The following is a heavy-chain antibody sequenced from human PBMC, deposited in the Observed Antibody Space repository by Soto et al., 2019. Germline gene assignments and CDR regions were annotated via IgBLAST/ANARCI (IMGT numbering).Heavy chain of an antibody. CDR1: GFTFRDYY. Sequence: PVGSLRLSCAVSGFTFRDYYMGWVRQAPGKGLEWVSDISGSGGSTYYADSVKGRFTISRDNSKNTLYLQMNSLRAEDTAVYYCAKDLLAAAGTDWGQGTLVTVSS. V-gene: IGHV3-23*01. D-gene: IGHD6-13*01. CDR3: AKDLLAAAGTD. J-gene: IGHJ4*02. CDR2: ISGSGGST.